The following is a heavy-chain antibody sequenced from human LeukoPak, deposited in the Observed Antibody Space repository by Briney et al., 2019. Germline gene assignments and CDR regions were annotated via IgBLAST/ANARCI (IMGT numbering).Heavy chain of an antibody. Sequence: SETLSLTCTVSGGSISSYYWSWIRQPAGKGLEWIGRIYTSGSTNYNPSLKSRVTMSADTSKNQFSLKLSSVTAADTAVYYCARGGPAAITIDYWGQGTLVTVSS. J-gene: IGHJ4*02. D-gene: IGHD2-2*01. CDR2: IYTSGST. V-gene: IGHV4-4*07. CDR3: ARGGPAAITIDY. CDR1: GGSISSYY.